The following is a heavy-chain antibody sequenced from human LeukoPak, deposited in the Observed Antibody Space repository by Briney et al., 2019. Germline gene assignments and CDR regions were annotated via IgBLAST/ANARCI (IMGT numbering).Heavy chain of an antibody. J-gene: IGHJ4*02. CDR1: GYRFSPYW. Sequence: GGSLRLSCAASGYRFSPYWMSWVRQTPGKGLEWVASISDGGRATYYGDSVKGRFTISRDNAKNSLYLQMNSLRAEDTAVYYCARGRGSYPYYFDYWGQGTLVTVSS. CDR2: ISDGGRAT. CDR3: ARGRGSYPYYFDY. D-gene: IGHD1-26*01. V-gene: IGHV3-7*01.